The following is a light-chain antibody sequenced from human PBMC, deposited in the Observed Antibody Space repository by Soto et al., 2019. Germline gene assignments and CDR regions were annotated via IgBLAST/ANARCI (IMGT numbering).Light chain of an antibody. Sequence: DIQMTQSPSTLSASIGDRVTITCRASQSISSWLAWYQRKPGKAPKLLIYKASSLESGVPSRFSGSGSGTEFTLTISILQPDDFAAYYCQQYSTYVWTFGQGTKVEI. J-gene: IGKJ1*01. V-gene: IGKV1-5*03. CDR1: QSISSW. CDR2: KAS. CDR3: QQYSTYVWT.